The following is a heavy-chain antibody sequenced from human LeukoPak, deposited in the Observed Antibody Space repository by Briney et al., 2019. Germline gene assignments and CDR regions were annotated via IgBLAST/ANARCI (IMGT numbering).Heavy chain of an antibody. Sequence: SETLSLTCTVSDGSISSDNYYWGWIRQPPGKGLEWFGSIYHSGSTYYNPSLKSRVTISVDTSKNQFSLKLSSVTAADTAVYYCARELPGDYFDYWGQGTLVTVSS. J-gene: IGHJ4*02. CDR3: ARELPGDYFDY. D-gene: IGHD7-27*01. CDR1: DGSISSDNYY. CDR2: IYHSGST. V-gene: IGHV4-39*07.